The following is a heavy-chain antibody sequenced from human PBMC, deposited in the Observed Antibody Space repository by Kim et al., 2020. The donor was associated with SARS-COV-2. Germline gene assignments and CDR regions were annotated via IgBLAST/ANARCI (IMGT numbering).Heavy chain of an antibody. J-gene: IGHJ4*02. CDR1: GGTFSSYA. V-gene: IGHV1-69*13. D-gene: IGHD5-12*01. Sequence: SVKVSCKASGGTFSSYAISWVRQAPGQGLEWMGGIIPIFGTANYARKFQGRVTITADESTSPAYMELSSLRSEDTAVYYGAIVSGYDLRFNDYWGQGTLVTGSS. CDR3: AIVSGYDLRFNDY. CDR2: IIPIFGTA.